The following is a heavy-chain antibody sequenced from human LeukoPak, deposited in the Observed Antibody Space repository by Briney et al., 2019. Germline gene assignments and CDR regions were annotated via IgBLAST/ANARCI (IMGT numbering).Heavy chain of an antibody. CDR2: IYYTGST. Sequence: SETLSLTCTVSGASIRSAYWSWLRHPPGKGLEWIGYIYYTGSTNTKHSHKSRVTVSLDTSKNQFSLKLSSMTAADTAVYYCARLDRSGYEMGGTWFDPWGQGTLVTVSS. CDR1: GASIRSAY. CDR3: ARLDRSGYEMGGTWFDP. V-gene: IGHV4-59*08. D-gene: IGHD3-22*01. J-gene: IGHJ5*02.